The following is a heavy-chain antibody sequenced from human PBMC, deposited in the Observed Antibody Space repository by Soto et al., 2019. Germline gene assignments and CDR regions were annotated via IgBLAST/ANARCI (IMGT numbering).Heavy chain of an antibody. J-gene: IGHJ6*02. D-gene: IGHD6-19*01. CDR3: ARRGWLETPYYYYGMDV. Sequence: ASVKLSCKASGYTFTSYPIHWVRQAPGQRLEWMGWINAGNGNTKYSQKFQGRVTITRDTSASTAYMELSSLRSEDTAVYYCARRGWLETPYYYYGMDVWGQGTTVTVSS. CDR2: INAGNGNT. V-gene: IGHV1-3*01. CDR1: GYTFTSYP.